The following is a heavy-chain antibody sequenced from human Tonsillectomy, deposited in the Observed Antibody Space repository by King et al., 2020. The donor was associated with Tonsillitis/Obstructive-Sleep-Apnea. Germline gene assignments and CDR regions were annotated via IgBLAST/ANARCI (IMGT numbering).Heavy chain of an antibody. CDR1: GGSFSGYY. Sequence: VQLQQWGAGLLKPSEPLSLTCAVYGGSFSGYYWSWIRQPPGKGLEWIGEINHSGSTNYNPSLKSRVTISVDTSKNQFSLKLSSVTAADTAVYYCARVRAAAGIGYWGQGTLVTVSS. J-gene: IGHJ4*02. CDR2: INHSGST. D-gene: IGHD6-13*01. CDR3: ARVRAAAGIGY. V-gene: IGHV4-34*01.